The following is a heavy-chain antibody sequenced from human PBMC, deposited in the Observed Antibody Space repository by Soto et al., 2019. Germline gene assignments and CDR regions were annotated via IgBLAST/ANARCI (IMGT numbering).Heavy chain of an antibody. D-gene: IGHD3-3*01. CDR1: GGTFSTYA. CDR3: AREIFGVIISGGRDAFDI. CDR2: IIPIFGTA. V-gene: IGHV1-69*13. Sequence: SVKVSCKASGGTFSTYAISWVRQAPGQGLEWMGGIIPIFGTAKYAQKFQGRVTITADESTSTAYMELSSLRSEDTAVYYCAREIFGVIISGGRDAFDIWGQGTMVT. J-gene: IGHJ3*02.